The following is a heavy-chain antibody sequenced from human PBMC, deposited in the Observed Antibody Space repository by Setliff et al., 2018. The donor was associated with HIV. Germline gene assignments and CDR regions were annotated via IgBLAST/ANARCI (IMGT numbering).Heavy chain of an antibody. J-gene: IGHJ6*03. CDR2: IYNSGST. V-gene: IGHV4-59*01. D-gene: IGHD3-3*01. CDR1: GGSIRSYY. CDR3: ARGLSIFGVATPGFYSFMDV. Sequence: NPSETLSLTCTVSGGSIRSYYWSWIRQPPGKGLEWIGYIYNSGSTNYNPSLKSRVTISVDTSKNQFSLKLNSVTAADTAVYYCARGLSIFGVATPGFYSFMDVWGKGTTVTVSS.